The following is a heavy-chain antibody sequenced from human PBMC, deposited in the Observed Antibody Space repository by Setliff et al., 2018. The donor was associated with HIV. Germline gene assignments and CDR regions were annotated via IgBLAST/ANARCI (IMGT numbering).Heavy chain of an antibody. J-gene: IGHJ4*02. CDR3: ARELLRSWDGSENSYKPYYFDY. D-gene: IGHD3-10*01. CDR1: GGSFSGYY. Sequence: PSETLSLTCAVYGGSFSGYYWSWIRQPPGKGLEWIGSIYARGSTYYNPTLKIRVTISVDTSKNQFSLKLSSVTAADTAVYYCARELLRSWDGSENSYKPYYFDYWGQGTLVTVSS. V-gene: IGHV4-34*01. CDR2: IYARGST.